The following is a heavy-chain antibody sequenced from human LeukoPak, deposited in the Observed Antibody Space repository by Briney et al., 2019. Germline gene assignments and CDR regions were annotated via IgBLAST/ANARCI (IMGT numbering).Heavy chain of an antibody. CDR2: IKYDASST. CDR1: GFTFSSHC. D-gene: IGHD1-26*01. CDR3: ARGATYAYYQDY. V-gene: IGHV3-74*01. Sequence: PGGSLTLSCADYGFTFSSHCLHWVRQAPGKGLVWVSSIKYDASSTSYADSVKGRFTISRDNAKNTLYLQMNSLRAEDTAVYYCARGATYAYYQDYWGQGTLVTVSS. J-gene: IGHJ4*02.